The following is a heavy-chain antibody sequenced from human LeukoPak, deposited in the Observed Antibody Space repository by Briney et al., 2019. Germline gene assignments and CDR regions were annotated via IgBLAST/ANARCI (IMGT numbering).Heavy chain of an antibody. V-gene: IGHV3-21*04. CDR2: IDSTSTYI. D-gene: IGHD1-26*01. J-gene: IGHJ4*02. Sequence: GGSLRLSCAASRFTFSTYSMNWVRQAPGKGLEWVSSIDSTSTYIYYADSVKGRFTISRHNAKNSLYLQMDSLRAEDTAVYYCARDSLVGSTTPVFDYWGQGTLVTVSS. CDR1: RFTFSTYS. CDR3: ARDSLVGSTTPVFDY.